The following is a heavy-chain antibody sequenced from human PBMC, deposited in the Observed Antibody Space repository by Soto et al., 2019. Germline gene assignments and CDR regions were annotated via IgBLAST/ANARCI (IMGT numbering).Heavy chain of an antibody. J-gene: IGHJ1*01. Sequence: SVKVSCKASGGTFSSYTISWVRQAPGQGLEWMGRIIPILGIANYAQKFQGRVTITADKSTSTAYMELSSLRSEDTAVYYCARDQGVWRLGDEYFQHWGQGTLVTAPQ. D-gene: IGHD3-3*01. CDR2: IIPILGIA. V-gene: IGHV1-69*04. CDR3: ARDQGVWRLGDEYFQH. CDR1: GGTFSSYT.